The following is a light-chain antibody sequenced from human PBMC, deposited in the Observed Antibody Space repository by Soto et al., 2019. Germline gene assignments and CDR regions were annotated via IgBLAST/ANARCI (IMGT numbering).Light chain of an antibody. J-gene: IGKJ1*01. CDR3: QHYGGMWA. V-gene: IGKV1-39*01. CDR1: QNINDY. Sequence: IQLTQSPSSLSASAGDRVTITCRASQNINDYLNWIQLKPGKAPKLLIYDASNLESGVPSRFSGSGSGTEFILTINSLQPDDFATYCCQHYGGMWAFGQGTKVDIK. CDR2: DAS.